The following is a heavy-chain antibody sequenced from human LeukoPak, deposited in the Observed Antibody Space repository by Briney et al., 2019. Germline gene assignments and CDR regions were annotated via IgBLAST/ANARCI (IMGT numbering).Heavy chain of an antibody. V-gene: IGHV4-59*08. CDR2: VYHGGGSGNT. Sequence: PSETLSLTCTVSGFSITSYYLTWVRQPPGKGLEWIGYVYHGGGSGNTNYSPSLKTRVTRALDMCKNQVSLNLNSVTPADTALYYCGGNPRLAWFDPSGPGKLVTVSS. CDR1: GFSITSYY. CDR3: GGNPRLAWFDP. J-gene: IGHJ5*02.